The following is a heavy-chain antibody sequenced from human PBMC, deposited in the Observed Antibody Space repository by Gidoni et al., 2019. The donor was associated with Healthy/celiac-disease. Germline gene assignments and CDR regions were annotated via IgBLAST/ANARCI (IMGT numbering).Heavy chain of an antibody. CDR1: GFTVSSIS. CDR2: ISSSSSYI. D-gene: IGHD3-3*01. Sequence: EVQLVESGGGLVKPGGSLRLSCAASGFTVSSISMNWVRQAPGKGLEWVSSISSSSSYIYYADSVKGRFTISRDNAKNSLYLQMNSLRAEDTAVYYCARDFHDFWSGYKYGMDVWGQGTTVTVSS. V-gene: IGHV3-21*01. J-gene: IGHJ6*02. CDR3: ARDFHDFWSGYKYGMDV.